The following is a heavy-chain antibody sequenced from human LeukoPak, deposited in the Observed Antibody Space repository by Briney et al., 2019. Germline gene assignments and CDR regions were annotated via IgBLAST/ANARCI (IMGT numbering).Heavy chain of an antibody. V-gene: IGHV3-20*04. CDR2: INWNGGST. CDR3: ARDAPDYDVWSGYSYYYYYYYMDV. J-gene: IGHJ6*03. D-gene: IGHD3-3*01. CDR1: GFTFDDYG. Sequence: GGSLRLSCAASGFTFDDYGMSWVRQAPGKGLEWVSGINWNGGSTGYADSVKGRFTISRDNAKNSLYLQMNSLRAEDTALYYCARDAPDYDVWSGYSYYYYYYYMDVWGKGTTVTVSS.